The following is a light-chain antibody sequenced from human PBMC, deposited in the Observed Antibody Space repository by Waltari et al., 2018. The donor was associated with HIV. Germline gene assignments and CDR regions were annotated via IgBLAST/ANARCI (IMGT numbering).Light chain of an antibody. V-gene: IGKV3-11*01. Sequence: EIVLTQSPPTLTFPPGERVALSCRDSQSVHTYLAWYQTKPGQAPRLLIYEASNRATGIPARFSGSGSGTDVTLTSSSLESEDFAVYYCQQRAYWPITFGPGAKVDI. J-gene: IGKJ3*01. CDR1: QSVHTY. CDR3: QQRAYWPIT. CDR2: EAS.